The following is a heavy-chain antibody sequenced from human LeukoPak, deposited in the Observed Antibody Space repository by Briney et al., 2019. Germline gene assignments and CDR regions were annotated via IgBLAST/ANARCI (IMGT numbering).Heavy chain of an antibody. Sequence: SVKVSCKASGGTFSSYAISWVRQAPGQGLEWMGGIIPIFGTANYAQKFQGRATITADESTSTAYMELSSLRSEDTAVYYCARGARRFLEWLLGDYYYYMDVWGKGTTVTVSS. J-gene: IGHJ6*03. V-gene: IGHV1-69*13. CDR1: GGTFSSYA. CDR3: ARGARRFLEWLLGDYYYYMDV. CDR2: IIPIFGTA. D-gene: IGHD3-3*01.